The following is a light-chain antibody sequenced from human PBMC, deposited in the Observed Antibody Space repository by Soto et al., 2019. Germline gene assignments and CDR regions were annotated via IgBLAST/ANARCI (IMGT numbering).Light chain of an antibody. V-gene: IGKV3-15*01. J-gene: IGKJ1*01. CDR3: QQYSSWRPWT. CDR1: QSVMSN. CDR2: GAC. Sequence: EIVMTQSPATLSVSPGERATLSSRAGQSVMSNLAWYQQKPGQAPGLLIYGACARATAIPARFRVSGSGTEFTLTISSRGSEDAAVSDCQQYSSWRPWTFGQGTQVEIK.